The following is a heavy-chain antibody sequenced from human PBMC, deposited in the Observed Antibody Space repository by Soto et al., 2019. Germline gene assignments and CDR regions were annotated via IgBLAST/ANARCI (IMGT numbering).Heavy chain of an antibody. J-gene: IGHJ5*02. V-gene: IGHV4-59*08. CDR3: ASLGTYGSGSYVWENWFDP. CDR1: GGSLSSYY. D-gene: IGHD3-10*01. Sequence: SETLSLTCTVSGGSLSSYYWSWIRQPPGEGLEWIGYIYYSGSTKYNPSLKSRVTISVDTSKNQFSLKLSSVTAADTAVYYCASLGTYGSGSYVWENWFDPWGQGTLVTVSS. CDR2: IYYSGST.